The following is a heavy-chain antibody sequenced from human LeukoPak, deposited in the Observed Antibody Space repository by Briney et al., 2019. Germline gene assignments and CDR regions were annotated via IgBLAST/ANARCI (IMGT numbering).Heavy chain of an antibody. CDR3: ARGRELLSSGYFQH. J-gene: IGHJ1*01. Sequence: SQTLSLTCAVSGGSISSGGYYWSWIRQPPGKGLEWIGYIYYSGSTNYNPSLKSRVTISVDTSKNQFSLKLSSVTAADTAVYYCARGRELLSSGYFQHWGQGTLVTVSS. D-gene: IGHD1-26*01. CDR1: GGSISSGGYY. V-gene: IGHV4-61*08. CDR2: IYYSGST.